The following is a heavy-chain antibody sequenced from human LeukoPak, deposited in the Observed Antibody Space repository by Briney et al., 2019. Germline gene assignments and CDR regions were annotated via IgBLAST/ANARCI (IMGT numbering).Heavy chain of an antibody. CDR2: ISAYNGNT. J-gene: IGHJ6*02. D-gene: IGHD4-17*01. CDR3: ARSHYGDYARPYYYYGMDV. V-gene: IGHV1-18*01. CDR1: GHTFTSYG. Sequence: ASVKVSCKASGHTFTSYGISWVRQAPGQGLEWMGWISAYNGNTNYAQKLQGRVTMTTDTSTSTAYMELRSLRSDDTAVYYCARSHYGDYARPYYYYGMDVWGQGTTVTVSS.